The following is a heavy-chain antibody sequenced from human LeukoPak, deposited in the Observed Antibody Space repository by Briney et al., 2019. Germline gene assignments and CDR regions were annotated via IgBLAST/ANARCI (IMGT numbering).Heavy chain of an antibody. CDR2: ISYDGSNK. Sequence: PGGSLRLSCAASGFTFSSYAMHWVRQAPGKGLEWVAVISYDGSNKYYADSVKGRFTISRDNSKNTLYLQMNSLRAEDTAVYYCARDPSGSGSTTYYYYGMDVWGQGTTVTVSS. D-gene: IGHD3-10*01. CDR1: GFTFSSYA. CDR3: ARDPSGSGSTTYYYYGMDV. V-gene: IGHV3-30*04. J-gene: IGHJ6*02.